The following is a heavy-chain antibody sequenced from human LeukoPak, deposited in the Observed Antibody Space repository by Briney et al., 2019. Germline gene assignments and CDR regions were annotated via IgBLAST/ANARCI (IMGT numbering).Heavy chain of an antibody. CDR2: IYHSGST. J-gene: IGHJ6*03. CDR3: ARGLYSNYYYYYYYYMDV. V-gene: IGHV4-59*01. D-gene: IGHD4-11*01. Sequence: PSETLSLTCTVSGGSISSYYWSWIRQPPGKGLEWIGYIYHSGSTNYNPSLKSRVTISVDTSKNQFSLKLSSVTAADTAVYYCARGLYSNYYYYYYYYMDVWGKGTTVTVSS. CDR1: GGSISSYY.